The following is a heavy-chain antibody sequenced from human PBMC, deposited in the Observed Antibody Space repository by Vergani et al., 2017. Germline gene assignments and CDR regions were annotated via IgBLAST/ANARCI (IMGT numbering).Heavy chain of an antibody. Sequence: QVQLVQSGAEVKKPGSSVKVSCKASGATFRSNTISWVRQVPGQGLEWMGRIIPVLGKTKYAQDFQGRLTITADTSTSTAYMELSSLRSEDTAVYYCARAYCGGDCYTGFDYWGQGTLVTVSS. CDR2: IIPVLGKT. D-gene: IGHD2-21*02. CDR3: ARAYCGGDCYTGFDY. J-gene: IGHJ4*02. CDR1: GATFRSNT. V-gene: IGHV1-69*08.